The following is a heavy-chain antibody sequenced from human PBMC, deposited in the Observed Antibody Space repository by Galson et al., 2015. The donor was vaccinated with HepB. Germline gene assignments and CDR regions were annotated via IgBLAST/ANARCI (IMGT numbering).Heavy chain of an antibody. CDR1: GGTFSSYA. CDR3: ARAPWRFLEWSDAFDI. J-gene: IGHJ3*02. D-gene: IGHD3-3*01. Sequence: SVKVSCKASGGTFSSYAISWVRQAPGQGLEWMGGIIPILGIANYAQKFQGRVTITADKSTSTAYMELSSLRSEDTAVYYCARAPWRFLEWSDAFDIWGQGTMVTVAS. CDR2: IIPILGIA. V-gene: IGHV1-69*10.